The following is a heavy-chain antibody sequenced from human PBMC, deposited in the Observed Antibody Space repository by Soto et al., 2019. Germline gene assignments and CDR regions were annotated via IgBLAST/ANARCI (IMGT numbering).Heavy chain of an antibody. D-gene: IGHD6-19*01. J-gene: IGHJ5*02. Sequence: QVQLQESGPGLVKPSQTLSLTCTVSGVSISSGDYYWSWIRQPPGKGLEWIGYIYYSGSTYYNPSLKSRVTISVDTSKNQFSLNLSSVTAADTAVYYCARERPDGCKLDPWGQGTLVTVSS. CDR3: ARERPDGCKLDP. CDR1: GVSISSGDYY. CDR2: IYYSGST. V-gene: IGHV4-30-4*01.